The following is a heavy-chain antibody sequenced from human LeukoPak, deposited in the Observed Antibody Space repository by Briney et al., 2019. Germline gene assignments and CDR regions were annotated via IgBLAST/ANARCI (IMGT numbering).Heavy chain of an antibody. CDR2: IYHGSA. Sequence: SETLSLTCTVSDDSVSSSRYYWTWIRQPPGKGLEWIGYIYHGSATYNPSLESRVTLSMDASKNQYSLKMTSVTAADTAVYYCAREGGRQWLVSGALDSWGQGTLVTVSS. J-gene: IGHJ5*01. D-gene: IGHD6-19*01. V-gene: IGHV4-61*01. CDR1: DDSVSSSRYY. CDR3: AREGGRQWLVSGALDS.